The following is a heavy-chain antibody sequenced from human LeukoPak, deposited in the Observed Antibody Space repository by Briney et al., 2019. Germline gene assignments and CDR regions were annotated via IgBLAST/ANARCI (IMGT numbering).Heavy chain of an antibody. Sequence: PSETLSLTCAVYGGSFSGYYWSWIRQPPGKGLEWIGEINHSGSTNYNPSLKSRVTISVDTSKNQFSLKLSSVAAADTAVYYCARSGVTMVRGVIARGNWFDPWGQGTLVTVSS. J-gene: IGHJ5*02. CDR3: ARSGVTMVRGVIARGNWFDP. CDR1: GGSFSGYY. CDR2: INHSGST. V-gene: IGHV4-34*01. D-gene: IGHD3-10*01.